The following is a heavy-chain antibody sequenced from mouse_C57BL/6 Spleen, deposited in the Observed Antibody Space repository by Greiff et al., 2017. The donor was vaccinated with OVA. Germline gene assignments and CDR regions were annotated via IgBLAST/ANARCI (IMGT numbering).Heavy chain of an antibody. CDR2: IYPGDGDT. D-gene: IGHD3-2*01. Sequence: QVQLQQSGPELVKPGASVKISCKASGYAFSSSWMNWVKQRPGKGLEWIGRIYPGDGDTNYNGKFKGKATLTADKSSSTAYMQLSSLTSEDSAVYFCASLTARAMDYWGQGTSVTVSS. CDR1: GYAFSSSW. V-gene: IGHV1-82*01. CDR3: ASLTARAMDY. J-gene: IGHJ4*01.